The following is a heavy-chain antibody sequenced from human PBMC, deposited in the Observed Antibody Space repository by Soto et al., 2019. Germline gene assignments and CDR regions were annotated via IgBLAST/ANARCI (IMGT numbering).Heavy chain of an antibody. Sequence: SVKVSCKASGGTFSSYAISWVRQAPGQGLEWMGGIIPIFGTANYAQKFQGRVTITADESTSTAYMELSSLRSEDTAVYYCARAYTAMALSYYYGMDVWGQGTTVTVSS. CDR2: IIPIFGTA. J-gene: IGHJ6*02. V-gene: IGHV1-69*13. D-gene: IGHD5-18*01. CDR1: GGTFSSYA. CDR3: ARAYTAMALSYYYGMDV.